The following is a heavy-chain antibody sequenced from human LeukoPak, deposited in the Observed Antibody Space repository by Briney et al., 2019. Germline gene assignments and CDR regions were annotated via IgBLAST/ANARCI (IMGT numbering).Heavy chain of an antibody. Sequence: QPGGSLRLSCAASGFTLGNDYMSWVRQAPGKGLEWVSLIYSGGRTYYADSVKGRFTISRDSSTNTLYLLMNSLRVEDTAVYFCARGMGSSSSHGYWGQGALVTVSS. J-gene: IGHJ4*02. V-gene: IGHV3-53*01. CDR1: GFTLGNDY. CDR2: IYSGGRT. CDR3: ARGMGSSSSHGY. D-gene: IGHD6-6*01.